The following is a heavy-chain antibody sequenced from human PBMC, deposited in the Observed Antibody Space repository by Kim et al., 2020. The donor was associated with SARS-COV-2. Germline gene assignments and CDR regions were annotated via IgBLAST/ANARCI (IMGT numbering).Heavy chain of an antibody. CDR2: IYHSGST. CDR3: ARDPGRPGGSRNYNFDY. D-gene: IGHD2-15*01. CDR1: GGSISSSNW. V-gene: IGHV4-4*02. J-gene: IGHJ4*02. Sequence: SETLSLTCAVSGGSISSSNWWSWVRQPPGKGLEWIGEIYHSGSTNYNPSLKSRVTISVDKSKNQFSLKLSSVTAADTAVYYCARDPGRPGGSRNYNFDYWGQGTLVTVSS.